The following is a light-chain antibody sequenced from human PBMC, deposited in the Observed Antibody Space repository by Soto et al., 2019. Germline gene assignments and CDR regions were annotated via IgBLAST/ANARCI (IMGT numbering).Light chain of an antibody. Sequence: QSALTQPASVSGSPGQSITISCTGTSSDVGSYNLVSWYQQHPGKAPKLMIYEVTNRPSGVSSRFSGSRSGNTASLTISGLQAEDEVDYYCCSYAGTSTFVVFGGGTQLTVL. J-gene: IGLJ2*01. CDR3: CSYAGTSTFVV. V-gene: IGLV2-23*02. CDR2: EVT. CDR1: SSDVGSYNL.